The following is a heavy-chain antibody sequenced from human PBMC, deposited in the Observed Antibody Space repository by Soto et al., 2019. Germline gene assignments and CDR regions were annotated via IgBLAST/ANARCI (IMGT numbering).Heavy chain of an antibody. CDR2: IYYSGST. D-gene: IGHD2-15*01. J-gene: IGHJ5*02. CDR1: GGSISSSSYY. CDR3: ARQINGGPRPYWFDP. Sequence: MSLTCTVSGGSISSSSYYWGWIRQPPGKGLEWIGSIYYSGSTYYNPSLKSRVTISVDTSKNQFSLKLSSVTAADMAVYYCARQINGGPRPYWFDPWGKGTLVTVPQ. V-gene: IGHV4-39*01.